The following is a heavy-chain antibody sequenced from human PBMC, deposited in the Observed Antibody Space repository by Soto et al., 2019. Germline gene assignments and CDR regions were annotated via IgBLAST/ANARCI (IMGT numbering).Heavy chain of an antibody. Sequence: PGGSLRLSCAVSGFTFSNYAMSWVRQAPGEGLEWVSAISASGSSTYYADSVKGRFTISRDNSKNTLYLQMNSLRAEDTAVYYCAKGRGSPTPPYWGQGTLVTVSS. CDR1: GFTFSNYA. D-gene: IGHD2-15*01. CDR2: ISASGSST. V-gene: IGHV3-23*01. CDR3: AKGRGSPTPPY. J-gene: IGHJ4*02.